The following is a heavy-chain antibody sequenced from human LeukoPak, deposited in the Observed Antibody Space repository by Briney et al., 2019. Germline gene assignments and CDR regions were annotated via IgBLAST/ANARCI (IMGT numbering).Heavy chain of an antibody. V-gene: IGHV4-30-4*01. CDR2: IFYSGST. CDR3: ARDRAAREEQQLSANWFDP. CDR1: GGSISSGDYY. Sequence: PSETLSLTCTVSGGSISSGDYYWSWIRQPPGKGLEWIGYIFYSGSTYYNPSLKSRVTISVDTSKNQFSLKLSSVTAADTAVYYCARDRAAREEQQLSANWFDPWGQGTLVTVSS. J-gene: IGHJ5*02. D-gene: IGHD6-13*01.